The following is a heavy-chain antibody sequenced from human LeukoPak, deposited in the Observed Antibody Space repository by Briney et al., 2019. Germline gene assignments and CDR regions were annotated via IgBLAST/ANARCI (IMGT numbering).Heavy chain of an antibody. Sequence: ASVKVSCKASGYTFTSYDINWVRQATGQGLEWMGWMNPNSGNTGYAQKFQGRVTMTRNTSISTAYMELSSLRSEDTAVYYCASRGMVRGVINRNYYYYGMYVWGQGTTVTVSS. J-gene: IGHJ6*02. V-gene: IGHV1-8*01. D-gene: IGHD3-10*01. CDR1: GYTFTSYD. CDR3: ASRGMVRGVINRNYYYYGMYV. CDR2: MNPNSGNT.